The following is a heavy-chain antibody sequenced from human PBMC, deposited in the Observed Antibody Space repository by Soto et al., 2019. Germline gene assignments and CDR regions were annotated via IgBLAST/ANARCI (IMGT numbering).Heavy chain of an antibody. D-gene: IGHD2-21*02. Sequence: EVQLLESGGGLVQPGGSLRLSCAASGFTFSSYAMSWVRQAPGKGLEWVSAISGSGGSTYYADSVKGRFTISRDNSKNTLYLQMNSLRAEDTAVYYCAKEEAYCGGDCLGFYFDYWGQGTLVTVSS. V-gene: IGHV3-23*01. CDR2: ISGSGGST. J-gene: IGHJ4*02. CDR3: AKEEAYCGGDCLGFYFDY. CDR1: GFTFSSYA.